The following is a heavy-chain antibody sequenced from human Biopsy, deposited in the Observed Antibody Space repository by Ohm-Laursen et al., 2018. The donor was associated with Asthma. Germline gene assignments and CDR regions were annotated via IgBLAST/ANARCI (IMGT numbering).Heavy chain of an antibody. J-gene: IGHJ3*01. CDR3: ARTYYDFLTGQVKDVFGV. CDR2: VNTGNGDT. Sequence: ASVKVSCKASGYNFISFAIHWVRQAPGQRLEWMGWVNTGNGDTQYSQKFQGRVTITRDTSASTAYMELRSLRSEDTATYYCARTYYDFLTGQVKDVFGVWGQGTMVTVSS. CDR1: GYNFISFA. V-gene: IGHV1-3*04. D-gene: IGHD3-9*01.